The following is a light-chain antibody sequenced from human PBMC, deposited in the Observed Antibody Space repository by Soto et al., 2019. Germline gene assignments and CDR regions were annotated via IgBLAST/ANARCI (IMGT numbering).Light chain of an antibody. CDR2: EVT. CDR1: SEDVGAHNF. V-gene: IGLV2-14*01. J-gene: IGLJ1*01. Sequence: QSVLTQPASVSGSPGQSITISCTGTSEDVGAHNFVSWYQQHPGKAPKVLIYEVTIRPSGVSYRFSASKSGNTAYLTISGPQPEDEADYYCNSYTNTAARVFGTGTKVTVL. CDR3: NSYTNTAARV.